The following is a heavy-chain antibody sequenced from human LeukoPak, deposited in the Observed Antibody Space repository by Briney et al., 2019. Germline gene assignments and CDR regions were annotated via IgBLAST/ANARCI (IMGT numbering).Heavy chain of an antibody. Sequence: GGSLRLSCAVSGFNLNSYAMHWVRQAPGKGLEWVAVIRHDEANSFYADSVQGRFTISRDTSEKLLYLQMNSLRVEDTAVYYCAKEYTPSSPLGELDSWGQGTLVTVSS. D-gene: IGHD6-6*01. CDR1: GFNLNSYA. J-gene: IGHJ4*02. CDR3: AKEYTPSSPLGELDS. CDR2: IRHDEANS. V-gene: IGHV3-30*02.